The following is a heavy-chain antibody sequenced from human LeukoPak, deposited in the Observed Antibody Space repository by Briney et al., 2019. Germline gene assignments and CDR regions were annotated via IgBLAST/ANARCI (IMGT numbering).Heavy chain of an antibody. D-gene: IGHD1-7*01. V-gene: IGHV5-51*01. J-gene: IGHJ4*02. Sequence: GASLQISCKGSGYSFTSYWIGWVRPLPGKGLEWMGIIYPGDSDTRYSPSFQGQVTISANKSISTAYLQWSSLKASDTAMYYCARLVGNFLSYFDYWGQGTLVTVSS. CDR2: IYPGDSDT. CDR3: ARLVGNFLSYFDY. CDR1: GYSFTSYW.